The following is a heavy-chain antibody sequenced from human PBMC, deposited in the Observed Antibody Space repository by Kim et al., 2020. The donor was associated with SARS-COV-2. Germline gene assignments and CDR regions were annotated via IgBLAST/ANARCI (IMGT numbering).Heavy chain of an antibody. V-gene: IGHV1-3*01. Sequence: ASVKVSCKASGYTFTSYAMHWVRQAPGQRLEWMGWINAGNGNTKYSQKFQGRVTITRDTSASTAYMELSSLRSEDTAVYYCARSGSYSYYYGMDVWGQGTTVTVSS. CDR2: INAGNGNT. D-gene: IGHD1-26*01. CDR1: GYTFTSYA. CDR3: ARSGSYSYYYGMDV. J-gene: IGHJ6*02.